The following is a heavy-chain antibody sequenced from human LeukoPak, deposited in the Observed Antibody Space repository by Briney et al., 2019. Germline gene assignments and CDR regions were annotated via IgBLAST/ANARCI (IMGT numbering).Heavy chain of an antibody. CDR2: ISGSGGST. CDR3: AKDRANSGSRYVGGLGFDY. V-gene: IGHV3-23*01. CDR1: GFTFSSYA. Sequence: AGGSLRLSCAASGFTFSSYAMSWVRQAPGKGLEWVSAISGSGGSTYYADSVKGRFTISRDNSKNTLYLQMNSLRAEDTAVYYCAKDRANSGSRYVGGLGFDYWGQGTLVTVSS. J-gene: IGHJ4*02. D-gene: IGHD1-26*01.